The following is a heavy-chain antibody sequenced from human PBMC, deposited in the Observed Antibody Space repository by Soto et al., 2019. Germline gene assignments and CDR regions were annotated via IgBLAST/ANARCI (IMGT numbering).Heavy chain of an antibody. Sequence: QVQLVESGGGLVKPGGSLRLSCAASGFSISDYYMTWIRQAPGKGLEWVSYISSSSTYTNYADSVKGRFIISRDNAKNSLHLQMNSLRDEDKAVYFCGGGGGRYYGSGSDVNDYGMDVWGQGTTVTVSS. CDR1: GFSISDYY. CDR2: ISSSSTYT. CDR3: GGGGGRYYGSGSDVNDYGMDV. D-gene: IGHD3-10*01. V-gene: IGHV3-11*06. J-gene: IGHJ6*02.